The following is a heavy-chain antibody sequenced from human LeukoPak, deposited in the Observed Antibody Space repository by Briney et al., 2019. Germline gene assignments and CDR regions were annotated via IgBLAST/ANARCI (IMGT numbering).Heavy chain of an antibody. Sequence: SETLSLTCAVSGASIDAAGYSWNWIRQAPGKDLEWIGNIYHGGRTSYKSSLKSRVTISVDTSKNHFSLKLTSVTAADTAVYYCARTFQAPSYGDSDSRTKYPYSMDVWGQGTMVAVSS. CDR2: IYHGGRT. D-gene: IGHD4-17*01. CDR1: GASIDAAGYS. V-gene: IGHV4-30-2*01. CDR3: ARTFQAPSYGDSDSRTKYPYSMDV. J-gene: IGHJ6*02.